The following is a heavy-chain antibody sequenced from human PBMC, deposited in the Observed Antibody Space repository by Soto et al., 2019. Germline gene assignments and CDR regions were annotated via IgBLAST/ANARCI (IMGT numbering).Heavy chain of an antibody. CDR1: GYTFTSYG. Sequence: QVQLVQSGAEVKKPGASVKVSCKASGYTFTSYGISWVRQAPGQGLEWMGWISAYNGNTNYAQKLQGRVTMTTDTSTSTPYMELRSLRSDDTAVYYCARGDGSGSYGYYYGMDVWGQGTTVTVSS. J-gene: IGHJ6*02. CDR2: ISAYNGNT. V-gene: IGHV1-18*01. D-gene: IGHD3-10*01. CDR3: ARGDGSGSYGYYYGMDV.